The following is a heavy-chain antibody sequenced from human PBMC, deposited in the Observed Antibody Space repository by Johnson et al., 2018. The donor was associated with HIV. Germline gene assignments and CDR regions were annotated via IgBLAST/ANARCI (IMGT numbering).Heavy chain of an antibody. J-gene: IGHJ3*02. V-gene: IGHV3-74*01. Sequence: VQLVESGGGLVQPGGSLRLSCAASGFTFSSYWMHWVRQAPGKGLVWVSRINSDGSSTSYADYVKGRSTISRDNAKNTLYLQMNSLRAEDTAVYYCARGGEGELPDAFDIWGQGTMVTVSS. CDR2: INSDGSST. D-gene: IGHD1-26*01. CDR3: ARGGEGELPDAFDI. CDR1: GFTFSSYW.